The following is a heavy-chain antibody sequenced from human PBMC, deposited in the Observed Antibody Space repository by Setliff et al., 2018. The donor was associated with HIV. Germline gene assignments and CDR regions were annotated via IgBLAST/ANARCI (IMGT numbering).Heavy chain of an antibody. J-gene: IGHJ4*02. CDR2: TSHNGES. V-gene: IGHV4-34*01. D-gene: IGHD2-21*01. Sequence: SETLSLTCAVYGGSFNDYSWTWIRQAPGKGLEWIGETSHNGESSYNTSLTSRVTISVDTSKRQFSLKLTSVTAADTAVYYCARSGYCVGTDCYRGPLDYWGQGVLVTVAS. CDR3: ARSGYCVGTDCYRGPLDY. CDR1: GGSFNDYS.